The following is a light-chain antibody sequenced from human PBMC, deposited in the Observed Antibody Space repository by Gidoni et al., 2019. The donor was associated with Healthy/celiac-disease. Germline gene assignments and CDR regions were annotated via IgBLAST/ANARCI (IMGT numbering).Light chain of an antibody. J-gene: IGKJ2*01. V-gene: IGKV1-5*03. CDR2: KAS. CDR1: QSISSW. CDR3: QQYNSYSYT. Sequence: DIQVTQCPSTLSASVGDRVTITCRASQSISSWLAWYQQKPGKAPKLLIYKASSLESGVPSRFSGSGSGTEFTLTISSLQSDDFATYYCQQYNSYSYTFGQGTKLEIK.